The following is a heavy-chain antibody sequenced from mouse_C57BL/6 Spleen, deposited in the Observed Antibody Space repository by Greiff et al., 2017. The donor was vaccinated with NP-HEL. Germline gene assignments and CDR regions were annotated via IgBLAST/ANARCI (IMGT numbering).Heavy chain of an antibody. CDR1: GFSLTSYG. CDR2: IWSDGST. Sequence: VMLVESGPGLVAPSQSLSITCTVSGFSLTSYGVHWVRQPPGKGLEWLVLIWSDGSTTYNSALKSRLSISKDNSKSQVFLKMNSLQTYDTAMYYCARHGYYGSSSYWYFDVWGTGTTVTVSS. V-gene: IGHV2-6-1*01. D-gene: IGHD1-1*01. J-gene: IGHJ1*03. CDR3: ARHGYYGSSSYWYFDV.